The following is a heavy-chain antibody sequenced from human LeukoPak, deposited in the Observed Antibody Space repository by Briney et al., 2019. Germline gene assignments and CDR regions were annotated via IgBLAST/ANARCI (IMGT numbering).Heavy chain of an antibody. D-gene: IGHD3-22*01. CDR1: GYTFTGYY. CDR2: INPNSGGT. J-gene: IGHJ3*02. Sequence: ASVKVSCKASGYTFTGYYIHWVRQAPGQGLEWMGRINPNSGGTNYAQKFQGWVTMTRDTSISTAYMELSRLRSDDTAVYYCARSTVFLYYYDSSGYRKDDAFDIWGQGTMVTVSS. CDR3: ARSTVFLYYYDSSGYRKDDAFDI. V-gene: IGHV1-2*04.